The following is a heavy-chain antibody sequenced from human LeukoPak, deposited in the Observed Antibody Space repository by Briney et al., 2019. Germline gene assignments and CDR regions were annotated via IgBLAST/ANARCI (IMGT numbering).Heavy chain of an antibody. D-gene: IGHD2/OR15-2a*01. CDR3: ARVTSFYGSYFHY. J-gene: IGHJ4*02. Sequence: GGSLRLSCAASGFTFSSYWMSWVRQAPGKGLEWVANIKQDGSEKYYVDSVKGRFTISRDNAKNSLYLQMNSLRAEDTAVYYCARVTSFYGSYFHYWGQGTLVTVSS. CDR1: GFTFSSYW. CDR2: IKQDGSEK. V-gene: IGHV3-7*04.